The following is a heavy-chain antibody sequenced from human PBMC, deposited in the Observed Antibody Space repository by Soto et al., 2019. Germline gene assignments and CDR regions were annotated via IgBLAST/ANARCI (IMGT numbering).Heavy chain of an antibody. CDR3: AKGGAEDGSWYLYYYYGMDV. CDR2: ISYDGSNK. D-gene: IGHD6-13*01. CDR1: GFTFSSYG. Sequence: PGGSLRLSCAASGFTFSSYGMHWVRQAPGKGLEWVAVISYDGSNKYYADSVKGRFTISRDNSKNTLYLQMNSLRAEDTAVYYCAKGGAEDGSWYLYYYYGMDVWGQGTTVTVSS. V-gene: IGHV3-30*18. J-gene: IGHJ6*02.